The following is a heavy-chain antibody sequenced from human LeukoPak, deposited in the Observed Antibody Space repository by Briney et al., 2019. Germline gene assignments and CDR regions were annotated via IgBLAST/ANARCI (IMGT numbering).Heavy chain of an antibody. CDR3: ARAPNTSGWYFNYFDY. J-gene: IGHJ4*02. V-gene: IGHV4-4*02. CDR1: GGSFTDSNW. Sequence: SETLSLTCAVSGGSFTDSNWWSWVRPPPGKGLEWIGFVYNSGSTHYNPSLKSRVTISRDTSKNQFSLKLNSVTATDTAVYYCARAPNTSGWYFNYFDYWGQGTLVTVSS. CDR2: VYNSGST. D-gene: IGHD6-19*01.